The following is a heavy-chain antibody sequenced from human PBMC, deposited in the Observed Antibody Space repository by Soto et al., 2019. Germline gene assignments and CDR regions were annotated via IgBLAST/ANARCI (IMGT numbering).Heavy chain of an antibody. CDR1: GFTFSSYA. Sequence: ESGGGVVQPGRSLRLSCAASGFTFSSYAMHWVRQAPGKGLEWVAVISYDGSNKYYADSVKGRFTISRDNSKNTLYLQMNSLRAEDTAVYYCARGGRTMIVVVTDPFGYWGQGTLVTVSS. D-gene: IGHD3-22*01. J-gene: IGHJ4*02. V-gene: IGHV3-30-3*01. CDR2: ISYDGSNK. CDR3: ARGGRTMIVVVTDPFGY.